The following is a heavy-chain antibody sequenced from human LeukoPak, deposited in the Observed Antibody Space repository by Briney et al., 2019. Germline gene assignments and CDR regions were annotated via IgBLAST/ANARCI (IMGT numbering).Heavy chain of an antibody. Sequence: SVKVSCKASGGTFSSYAISWVRQAPGQGLEWMGGTIPIFGTANYAQKFQGRVTITADESTSTAYMELSSLRSEDTAVYYCARARGYYDSSGYYSAGDAFDIWGQGTMVTVSS. CDR2: TIPIFGTA. J-gene: IGHJ3*02. V-gene: IGHV1-69*13. D-gene: IGHD3-22*01. CDR1: GGTFSSYA. CDR3: ARARGYYDSSGYYSAGDAFDI.